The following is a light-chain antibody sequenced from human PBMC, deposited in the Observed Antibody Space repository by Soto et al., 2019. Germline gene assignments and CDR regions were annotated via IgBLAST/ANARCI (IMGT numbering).Light chain of an antibody. CDR2: AAS. Sequence: DIQMTQFPSSVSASAGDRVTISCRASQDISSWLAWYQHKPGEAPELLIFAASRLRSGVPSRFTGSGSGTDFTLTISSLQPEDSATYFCQQAISFPLTVGGGTRVEIK. CDR1: QDISSW. V-gene: IGKV1-12*01. J-gene: IGKJ4*01. CDR3: QQAISFPLT.